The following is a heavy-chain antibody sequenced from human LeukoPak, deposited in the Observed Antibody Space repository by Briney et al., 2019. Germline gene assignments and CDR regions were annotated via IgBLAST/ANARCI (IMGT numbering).Heavy chain of an antibody. D-gene: IGHD4-23*01. Sequence: GGSLRLSCAASGFTFSNYWMHWVRQAPGKGLVWVSRINSDGINTSYADSVKGRFTISRDNAKNSLYLQMNSLGAEDTAVYYCASDDYGGFDIWGQGTMVTVSS. CDR1: GFTFSNYW. V-gene: IGHV3-74*01. CDR3: ASDDYGGFDI. CDR2: INSDGINT. J-gene: IGHJ3*02.